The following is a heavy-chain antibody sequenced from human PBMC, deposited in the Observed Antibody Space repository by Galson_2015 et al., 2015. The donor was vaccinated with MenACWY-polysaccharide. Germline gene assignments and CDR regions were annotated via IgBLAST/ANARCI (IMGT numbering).Heavy chain of an antibody. CDR1: GFIISGYW. CDR3: VRGSVALQLQGFRHAFDI. Sequence: SLRLSCAASGFIISGYWMSWVRQAPGKGLEWVANIKQDESEKNYVDSVRGRFTISRDNAKNSLYLQMNSLRVEDTAIYYCVRGSVALQLQGFRHAFDIWGQGTMVTVSS. D-gene: IGHD2-2*01. J-gene: IGHJ3*02. CDR2: IKQDESEK. V-gene: IGHV3-7*01.